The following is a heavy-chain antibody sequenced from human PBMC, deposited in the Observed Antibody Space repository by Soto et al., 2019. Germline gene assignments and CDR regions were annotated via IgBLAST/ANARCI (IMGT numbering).Heavy chain of an antibody. D-gene: IGHD1-1*01. V-gene: IGHV3-30*18. Sequence: QVQLVESGGGVVQPGRSLSFPCAASGFTFSSNGMHWVGQAPGRGLEWVAVISYDGSNKYYADSVKGRFTISRDNSKNTLYLQMNSLRAEDTAVYYCAKDSDRLGTLDYWGQGTLVTVSS. CDR3: AKDSDRLGTLDY. J-gene: IGHJ4*02. CDR2: ISYDGSNK. CDR1: GFTFSSNG.